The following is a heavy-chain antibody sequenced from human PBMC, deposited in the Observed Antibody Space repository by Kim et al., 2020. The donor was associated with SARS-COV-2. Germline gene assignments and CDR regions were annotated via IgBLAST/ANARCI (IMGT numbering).Heavy chain of an antibody. CDR3: ATETYYDILTGYRFDY. D-gene: IGHD3-9*01. CDR2: ISSSSSTI. J-gene: IGHJ4*02. Sequence: GGSLRLSCAASGFTFSSYSMNWVRQAPGKGLEWVSYISSSSSTIYYADSVKGRFTISRDNAKNSLYLQMNSLRDEDTAVYYCATETYYDILTGYRFDYWGQGTLVTVSS. CDR1: GFTFSSYS. V-gene: IGHV3-48*02.